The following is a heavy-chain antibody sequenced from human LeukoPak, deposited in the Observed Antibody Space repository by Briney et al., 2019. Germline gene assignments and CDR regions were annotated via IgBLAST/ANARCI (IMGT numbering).Heavy chain of an antibody. CDR3: ARDNVIAAARGFDY. CDR2: IYYSGST. Sequence: SETLSLTCTVSGGSISSSSYYWGWIRQPPGKGLEWIGSIYYSGSTYYNPSLKSRVTISVDTSKNQFSLKLSSVTAADTAVYYCARDNVIAAARGFDYWGQGTLVTVSS. D-gene: IGHD6-13*01. V-gene: IGHV4-39*02. J-gene: IGHJ4*02. CDR1: GGSISSSSYY.